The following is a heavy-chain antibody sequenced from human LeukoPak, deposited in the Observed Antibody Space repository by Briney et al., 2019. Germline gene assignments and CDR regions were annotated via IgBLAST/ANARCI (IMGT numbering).Heavy chain of an antibody. Sequence: PSQTLSLTCTVSGGSISSGDYYWSWIRQPPGKGLEWIGYIYYSGSTYYNPSLKSRVTISVDTSKNQFSLKLSSVTAADTAVYYCATTTCGGDCYYIDYLGQGTLVTVSS. CDR1: GGSISSGDYY. CDR3: ATTTCGGDCYYIDY. D-gene: IGHD2-21*01. CDR2: IYYSGST. J-gene: IGHJ4*02. V-gene: IGHV4-30-4*08.